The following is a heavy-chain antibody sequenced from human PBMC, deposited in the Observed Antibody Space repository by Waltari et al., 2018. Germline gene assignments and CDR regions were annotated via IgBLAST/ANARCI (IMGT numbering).Heavy chain of an antibody. CDR3: ARGKLSRYYYDSSGYPRWFDP. CDR2: IYHSGST. V-gene: IGHV4-38-2*02. J-gene: IGHJ5*02. Sequence: IYHSGSTYYNPSLKSRVTVSVDTSKNQFSLRLSSVTAADTAVYYCARGKLSRYYYDSSGYPRWFDPWGQGTLVTVSS. D-gene: IGHD3-22*01.